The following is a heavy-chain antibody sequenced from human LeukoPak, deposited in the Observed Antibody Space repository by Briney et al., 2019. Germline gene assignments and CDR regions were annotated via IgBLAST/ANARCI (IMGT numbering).Heavy chain of an antibody. Sequence: SVKVSCKSSGGTFSSYAISWVRQAPGQGLEWMGRIIPIFGTANYAQKFQGRVTITADESTSTAYMELSSLRSEDAAVYYCARETRRGYDFWSGYTTDYWGQGTLVTVSS. V-gene: IGHV1-69*13. CDR1: GGTFSSYA. CDR3: ARETRRGYDFWSGYTTDY. D-gene: IGHD3-3*01. CDR2: IIPIFGTA. J-gene: IGHJ4*02.